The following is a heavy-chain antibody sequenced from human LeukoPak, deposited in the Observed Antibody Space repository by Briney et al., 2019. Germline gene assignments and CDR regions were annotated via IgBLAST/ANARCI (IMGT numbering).Heavy chain of an antibody. D-gene: IGHD5-24*01. Sequence: GGSLRLSCTASGFTLSSYEMSWIRQAPGKGLEWVSSVDYSGGDTHYADSVKGRFTISRDNSKNTLYLQMNSLRAEDTAVYYCAKGDGYNEGFDYWGQGTLVTVSS. CDR2: VDYSGGDT. J-gene: IGHJ4*02. CDR3: AKGDGYNEGFDY. CDR1: GFTLSSYE. V-gene: IGHV3-23*01.